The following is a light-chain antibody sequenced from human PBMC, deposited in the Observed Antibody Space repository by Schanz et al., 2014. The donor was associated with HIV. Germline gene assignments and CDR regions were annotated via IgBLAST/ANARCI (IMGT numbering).Light chain of an antibody. CDR3: QQYGSFFS. Sequence: EIVLTQSPGTLSLSPGERATLSCRASQSVSSSYLAWYQQKPGLAPRLLIYGASSRATGIPDRFSGSGFGTDFSLTISRLEPEDFAVYYCQQYGSFFSFGGGTKVEIK. J-gene: IGKJ4*01. CDR1: QSVSSSY. CDR2: GAS. V-gene: IGKV3-20*01.